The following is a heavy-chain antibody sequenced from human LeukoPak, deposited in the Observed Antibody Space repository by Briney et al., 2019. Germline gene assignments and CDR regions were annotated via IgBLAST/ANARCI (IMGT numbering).Heavy chain of an antibody. J-gene: IGHJ5*02. CDR3: ARVAVEYNWFDP. D-gene: IGHD6-19*01. CDR1: GGTFNSYA. Sequence: SVKVSCKASGGTFNSYAINWVRQAPGQGLEWMGGIIPLFGTANYAQKFQGRVTITADESTSTAYMELSSLRSEDTAVYYCARVAVEYNWFDPWGQGTLVTVSS. CDR2: IIPLFGTA. V-gene: IGHV1-69*13.